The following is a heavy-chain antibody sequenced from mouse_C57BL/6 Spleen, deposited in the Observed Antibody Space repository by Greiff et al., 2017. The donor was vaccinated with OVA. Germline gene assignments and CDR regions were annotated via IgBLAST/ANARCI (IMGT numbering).Heavy chain of an antibody. V-gene: IGHV1-64*01. CDR2: IHPNSGST. Sequence: QVQLQQPGAELVKPGASVKLSCKASGYTFTSYWMHWVKQRPGQGLEWIGMIHPNSGSTNYNEKFKSKATLTVDKSSSTAYMQISSLTSEDSAVYYCARDREGYGYDEFPFDYWGQGTTLTVSS. D-gene: IGHD2-2*01. CDR3: ARDREGYGYDEFPFDY. J-gene: IGHJ2*01. CDR1: GYTFTSYW.